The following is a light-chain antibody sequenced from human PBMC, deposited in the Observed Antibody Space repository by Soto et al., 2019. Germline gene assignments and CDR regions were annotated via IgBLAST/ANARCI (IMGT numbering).Light chain of an antibody. CDR2: EDS. Sequence: QSALTQPASVSGSPGQSITISCTGTNSDIGTYNLVSWYQHHPGKAPKLIIHEDSKRPSGVSYRFSGSKSGNPASLTLSGLQAEDEADYYCCSYAGSSTWVFGGGTKLTVL. CDR3: CSYAGSSTWV. V-gene: IGLV2-23*01. J-gene: IGLJ3*02. CDR1: NSDIGTYNL.